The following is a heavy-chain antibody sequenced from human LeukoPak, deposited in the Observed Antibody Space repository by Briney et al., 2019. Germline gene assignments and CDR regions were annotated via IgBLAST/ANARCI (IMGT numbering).Heavy chain of an antibody. Sequence: GSLRLSCAASGFTFSDYYMSWIRQPPGKGLEWIGEINHSGSTNYNPSLKSRVTISVDTSNKQFSLKLTSVTAADTAVYYCARWWGFDPWGQGTLVTVSS. CDR2: INHSGST. CDR1: GFTFSDYY. V-gene: IGHV4-34*01. D-gene: IGHD2-15*01. J-gene: IGHJ5*02. CDR3: ARWWGFDP.